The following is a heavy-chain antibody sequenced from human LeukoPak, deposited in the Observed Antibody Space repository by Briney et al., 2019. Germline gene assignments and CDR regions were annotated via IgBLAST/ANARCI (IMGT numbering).Heavy chain of an antibody. J-gene: IGHJ4*02. D-gene: IGHD6-13*01. Sequence: GGSLRLSCAASGFSVSDYSISWIRQSPGKGPEWISYVMSGRGSTNYADSVKGRFTISRDNSKNTLYLQMNSLRAEDTAVYYCAKDAYSSSWYYFDYWGQGTLVTVSS. CDR1: GFSVSDYS. V-gene: IGHV3-11*05. CDR3: AKDAYSSSWYYFDY. CDR2: VMSGRGST.